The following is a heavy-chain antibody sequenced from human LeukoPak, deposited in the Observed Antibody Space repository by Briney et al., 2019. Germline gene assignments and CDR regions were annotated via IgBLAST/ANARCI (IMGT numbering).Heavy chain of an antibody. CDR3: ARGIVGATTIDY. D-gene: IGHD1-26*01. CDR1: GFTFSSYW. J-gene: IGHJ4*02. CDR2: INTDGSST. V-gene: IGHV3-74*01. Sequence: GGSLRLFCAASGFTFSSYWMHWVRQAPGKGLVWVSRINTDGSSTSYADSVKGRFTISRDNAKNTLYLQMNSLRAEDTAVYYCARGIVGATTIDYWGQGTLVTVSS.